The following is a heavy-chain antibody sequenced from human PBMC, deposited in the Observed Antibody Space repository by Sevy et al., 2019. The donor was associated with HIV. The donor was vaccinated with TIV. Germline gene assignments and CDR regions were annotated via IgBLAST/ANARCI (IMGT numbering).Heavy chain of an antibody. Sequence: GESLKISCAASGFTFSSYAMHWVRQAPGKGLEWVAVISYDGSNKYYADSVKGRFTISRDNSKNTLYLQMNSLRAEDTAVYYCARDNSSSWYFYYYYGMDVWGQGTTVTVSS. CDR1: GFTFSSYA. D-gene: IGHD6-13*01. V-gene: IGHV3-30*04. CDR3: ARDNSSSWYFYYYYGMDV. CDR2: ISYDGSNK. J-gene: IGHJ6*02.